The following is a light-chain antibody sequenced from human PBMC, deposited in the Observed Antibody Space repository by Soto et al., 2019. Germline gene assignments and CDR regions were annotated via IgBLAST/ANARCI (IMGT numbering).Light chain of an antibody. Sequence: EIVLTQSPATLSLSPGERATLSCRASQSVSSYLAWYQQKPGQAPRLLIYSASTRATGVPDRFSGSGSGTHFTLTITRLEPEDFAIYICQNYNLSFGPGTKVDIK. V-gene: IGKV3-11*01. CDR2: SAS. J-gene: IGKJ3*01. CDR1: QSVSSY. CDR3: QNYNLS.